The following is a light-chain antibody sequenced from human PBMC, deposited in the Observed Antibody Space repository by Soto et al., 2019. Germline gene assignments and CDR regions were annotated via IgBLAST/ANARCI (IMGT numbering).Light chain of an antibody. J-gene: IGKJ1*01. CDR2: GAS. V-gene: IGKV3-15*01. CDR1: QSVTSN. CDR3: QQYNNWPPWT. Sequence: EIVITQSPSTLSVSPGERATLSCRASQSVTSNYLAWYQQKPGQPPRLLIYGASTRATGIPARFSGSGSGTEFTLTISSLQSEDFAVYYCQQYNNWPPWTFGQGTKVDIK.